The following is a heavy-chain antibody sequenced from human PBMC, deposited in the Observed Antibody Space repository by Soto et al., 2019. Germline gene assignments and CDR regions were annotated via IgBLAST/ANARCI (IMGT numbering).Heavy chain of an antibody. D-gene: IGHD3-3*01. CDR1: GFTFSTHG. V-gene: IGHV3-30*18. CDR3: AKFGFGVVNNYMDA. CDR2: ISYDGSNK. J-gene: IGHJ6*03. Sequence: QVQLVESGGGVVQPGKSLRLSCAASGFTFSTHGMHWVRQAPGKGLEWVAVISYDGSNKYYADSVKGRFTISRDNSKDTLYLQMNSLRAEDTAVYYCAKFGFGVVNNYMDAWGKGTTVTVSS.